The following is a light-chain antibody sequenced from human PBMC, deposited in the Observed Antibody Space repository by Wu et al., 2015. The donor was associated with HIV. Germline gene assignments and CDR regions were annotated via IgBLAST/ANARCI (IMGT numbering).Light chain of an antibody. Sequence: EIVLTQSPGTLSLSPGERATLSCRASQIVIDNYLAWYQQKPGQAPKLLIYDASKRATGIPSRFSGSGSGTDFTLTIIRLDPEDSATYFCQHYGTSRTFGQGTKVEIE. CDR3: QHYGTSRT. V-gene: IGKV3-20*01. CDR2: DAS. J-gene: IGKJ1*01. CDR1: QIVIDNY.